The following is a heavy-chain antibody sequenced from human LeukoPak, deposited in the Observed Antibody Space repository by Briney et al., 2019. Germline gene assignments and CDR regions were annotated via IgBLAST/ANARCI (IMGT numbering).Heavy chain of an antibody. CDR3: AKGGSSGYYLFDY. CDR1: GFTFSTYA. J-gene: IGHJ4*02. V-gene: IGHV3-23*01. D-gene: IGHD6-19*01. CDR2: ITGSGDGT. Sequence: GGSLRLSCAASGFTFSTYAMSWVRQAPGTGLEWVLSITGSGDGTYYADFVKGRFTISRDNSKNTLYLQMNRLRAEDTAVYYCAKGGSSGYYLFDYWGQGTLVTVSS.